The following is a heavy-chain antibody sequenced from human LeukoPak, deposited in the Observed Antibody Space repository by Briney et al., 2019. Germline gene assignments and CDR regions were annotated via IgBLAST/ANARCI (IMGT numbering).Heavy chain of an antibody. Sequence: PGGSLRLSCAASGFTFSSYSMNWVRQAPGKGLEWVSSIGSRSTSIYYADSVKGRFTISRDNARNSLYLQMNSLRAEDTAVYYCATEGPLQDFDYWGQGTLVTVSS. CDR2: IGSRSTSI. J-gene: IGHJ4*02. V-gene: IGHV3-21*01. D-gene: IGHD1-14*01. CDR1: GFTFSSYS. CDR3: ATEGPLQDFDY.